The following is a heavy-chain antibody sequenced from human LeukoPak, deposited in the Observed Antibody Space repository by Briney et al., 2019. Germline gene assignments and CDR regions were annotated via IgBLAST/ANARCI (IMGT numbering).Heavy chain of an antibody. CDR2: IYSGGST. CDR1: GFTVSSNY. V-gene: IGHV3-66*01. Sequence: PGGSLRLSCAASGFTVSSNYMSWVRQAPGKGLEWVSVIYSGGSTYYADSVKGRFTISRDNSKNTLYLQMNSLRAEDTAVYYCASPYRGNCSSTSCYIYYYYGMDVWGQGTTVTVSS. CDR3: ASPYRGNCSSTSCYIYYYYGMDV. D-gene: IGHD2-2*01. J-gene: IGHJ6*02.